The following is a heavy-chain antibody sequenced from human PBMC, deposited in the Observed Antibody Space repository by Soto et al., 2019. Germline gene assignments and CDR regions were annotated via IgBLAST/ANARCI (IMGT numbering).Heavy chain of an antibody. V-gene: IGHV5-51*01. CDR2: IYPGDSNT. J-gene: IGHJ5*02. CDR3: ARLYVVGSPWGFTP. Sequence: PGESLKISCKASGYTFSDYWLGWVRLLPGKGLELMGIIYPGDSNTRYSPSFQGQVTISADKSISTAYLQWSSLKASDTGIYYCARLYVVGSPWGFTPWGQGTRVTVSS. CDR1: GYTFSDYW. D-gene: IGHD2-15*01.